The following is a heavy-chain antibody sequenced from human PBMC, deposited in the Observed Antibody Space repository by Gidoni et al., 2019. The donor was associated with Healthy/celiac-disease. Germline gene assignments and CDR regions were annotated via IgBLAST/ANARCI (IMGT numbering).Heavy chain of an antibody. J-gene: IGHJ5*02. Sequence: QVQLQESVPVLVKPSETLSLTCTVSGGSISSYYWSWIRQPPGKGLEWIGYIYYSGSTNYNPSRKSRVTISVDTSKNQFSLKLSSVTAADTAVYYCARGNYGSGKGWFDPWGQGTLVTVSS. CDR3: ARGNYGSGKGWFDP. D-gene: IGHD3-10*01. CDR2: IYYSGST. CDR1: GGSISSYY. V-gene: IGHV4-59*01.